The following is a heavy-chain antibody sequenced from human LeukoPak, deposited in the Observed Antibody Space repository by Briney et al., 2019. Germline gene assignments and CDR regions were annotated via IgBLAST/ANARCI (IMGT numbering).Heavy chain of an antibody. CDR3: VRDFKDSGF. D-gene: IGHD1-26*01. Sequence: AGTLRVSCAASGCTFTTYWMHWGRQVPGKGLVWVSGISADGSDTRYADSAKGRFTISRDNAKNTLYLQMNSLTVEDTAVYYCVRDFKDSGFWGQGTLVTVSS. J-gene: IGHJ4*02. V-gene: IGHV3-74*01. CDR1: GCTFTTYW. CDR2: ISADGSDT.